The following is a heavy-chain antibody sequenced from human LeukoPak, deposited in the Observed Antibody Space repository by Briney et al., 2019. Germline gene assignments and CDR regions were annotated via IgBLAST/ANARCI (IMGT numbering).Heavy chain of an antibody. Sequence: ASETLSLTCTVSGGSISTSNYYWGWIRQPPGKGLEWIGNIYYSGSTYYNESLESRVTISIDTSKNQFSLKLNSVTAADTAMYYCAKSGGYGLIDYWGQGTLVTVSS. CDR3: AKSGGYGLIDY. J-gene: IGHJ4*02. CDR2: IYYSGST. CDR1: GGSISTSNYY. V-gene: IGHV4-39*01. D-gene: IGHD1-26*01.